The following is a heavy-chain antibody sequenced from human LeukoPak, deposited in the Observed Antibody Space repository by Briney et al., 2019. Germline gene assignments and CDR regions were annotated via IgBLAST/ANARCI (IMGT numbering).Heavy chain of an antibody. J-gene: IGHJ4*02. CDR2: ITHSGAT. CDR1: GFTFSNAW. CDR3: ARAVTARPLDY. D-gene: IGHD6-6*01. Sequence: PGGSLRLSCAASGFTFSNAWMSWVRQAPGKGLEWVGEITHSGATNYNPSLKSRVIISLDTSKNQFSLRLSSVTAADTAVYYCARAVTARPLDYWGQGTLVTVSS. V-gene: IGHV4-34*01.